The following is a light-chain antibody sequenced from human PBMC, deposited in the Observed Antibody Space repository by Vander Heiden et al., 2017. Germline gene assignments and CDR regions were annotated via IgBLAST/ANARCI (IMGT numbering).Light chain of an antibody. V-gene: IGKV3-11*01. J-gene: IGKJ4*01. CDR3: QQRSNWPLT. CDR2: DAS. Sequence: EIVLTQSPATLSLSPGERATLSCRASQSVSSYLDWYQQKPGQAPRLLISDASNRATGIPARFSGSGSGTDFTLTISSLEPEDFAVYYCQQRSNWPLTFGGGTKVEIK. CDR1: QSVSSY.